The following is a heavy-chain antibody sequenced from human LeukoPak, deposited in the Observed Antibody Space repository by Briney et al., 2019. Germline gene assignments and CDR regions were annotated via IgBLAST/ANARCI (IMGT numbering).Heavy chain of an antibody. CDR3: ARGPYGDYEPFDY. J-gene: IGHJ4*02. CDR2: INTNTGNP. Sequence: ASVKVSCKASGYTFTSCDINWVRQATGQGLEWMGWINTNTGNPTYAQGFTGRFVFSLDTSVSTAYLQISSLKAEDTAVYYCARGPYGDYEPFDYWGQGTLVTVSS. V-gene: IGHV7-4-1*02. D-gene: IGHD4-17*01. CDR1: GYTFTSCD.